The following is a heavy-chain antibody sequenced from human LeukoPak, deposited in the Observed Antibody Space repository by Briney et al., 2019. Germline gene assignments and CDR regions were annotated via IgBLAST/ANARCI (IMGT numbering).Heavy chain of an antibody. V-gene: IGHV4-59*01. Sequence: PETLSLTCSVSGDSISSYYWSWIRQPPGKGLEWIGFCYYSGSTNYNPSLKSRVTMSVDTSKNQFSLKLISVTAADTDVYYCARGVYIAAAQYGYWGQGTLVTVSS. CDR3: ARGVYIAAAQYGY. CDR1: GDSISSYY. D-gene: IGHD6-13*01. CDR2: CYYSGST. J-gene: IGHJ4*02.